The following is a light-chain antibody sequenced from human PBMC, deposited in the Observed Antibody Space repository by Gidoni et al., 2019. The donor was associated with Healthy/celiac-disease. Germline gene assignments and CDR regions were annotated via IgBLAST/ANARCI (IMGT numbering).Light chain of an antibody. Sequence: DIQMPQSPSSLSASVGDSVTITCRASQSISSYLNWYQQKPGKAPKLLIYAASSLQSGVPSRFSGSGSGTDFTLTISSLQPEDFATYYCQQCDSTPQTFGQGTKVEIK. CDR3: QQCDSTPQT. V-gene: IGKV1-39*01. CDR2: AAS. CDR1: QSISSY. J-gene: IGKJ1*01.